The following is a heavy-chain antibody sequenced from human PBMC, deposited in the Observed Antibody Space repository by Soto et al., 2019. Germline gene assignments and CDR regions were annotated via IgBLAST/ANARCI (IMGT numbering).Heavy chain of an antibody. CDR1: GFTFSTYA. D-gene: IGHD2-15*01. CDR2: ISGSGGNST. CDR3: AKGGGSCCFDC. Sequence: LRLSCAASGFTFSTYAMSWVRQAPGKGLEWVSAISGSGGNSTFYGDSVKGRFTISRDNSKNTLYLEMSSLGAEDTAVYYCAKGGGSCCFDCWGQGTLVTVSS. J-gene: IGHJ4*02. V-gene: IGHV3-23*01.